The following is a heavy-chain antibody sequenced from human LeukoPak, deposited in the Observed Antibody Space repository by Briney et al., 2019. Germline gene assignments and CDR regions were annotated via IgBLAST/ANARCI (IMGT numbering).Heavy chain of an antibody. CDR3: ARDLTFGSGSYFDY. V-gene: IGHV3-30-3*01. D-gene: IGHD3-10*01. J-gene: IGHJ4*02. CDR1: GFTFSGYA. CDR2: ISHDGYNK. Sequence: GGSLRLSCAASGFTFSGYAIHWVRQAPDKGLEWVAVISHDGYNKYYADSVKGRFTISRDNSKNTLFLQMDSLRAEDTALYYCARDLTFGSGSYFDYWGQGTLVTVSS.